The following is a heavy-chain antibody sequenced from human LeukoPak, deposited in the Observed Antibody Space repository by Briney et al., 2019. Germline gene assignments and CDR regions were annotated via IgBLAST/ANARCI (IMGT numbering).Heavy chain of an antibody. Sequence: ASVKVSCKASGYTFTSYGITWVRQAPGQGLEWMGWISVFNGNTNEAQKSQDRVIMTADTSTGTAYMELRSLRSDDTAVYYCARDIEQEMAKEDFDYYYMDVWGKGTTVTVSS. D-gene: IGHD5-24*01. V-gene: IGHV1-18*01. J-gene: IGHJ6*03. CDR3: ARDIEQEMAKEDFDYYYMDV. CDR1: GYTFTSYG. CDR2: ISVFNGNT.